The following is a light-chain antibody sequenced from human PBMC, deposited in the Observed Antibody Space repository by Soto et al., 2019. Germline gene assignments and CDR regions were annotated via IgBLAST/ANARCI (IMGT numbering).Light chain of an antibody. CDR3: CAYAGSGTVV. CDR2: EAT. V-gene: IGLV2-23*02. CDR1: SIDVGNFDL. J-gene: IGLJ3*02. Sequence: QSVLTQPPSVSGSPGQSVTISCTGTSIDVGNFDLVSWYQQPPGTAPKLLIYEATKRPSGVSNRFSGSKSGNTASLTISGLQAEDEADYYCCAYAGSGTVVFGGGTKLTVL.